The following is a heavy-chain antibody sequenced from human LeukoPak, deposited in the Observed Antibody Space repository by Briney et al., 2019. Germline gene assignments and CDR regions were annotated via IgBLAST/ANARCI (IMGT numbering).Heavy chain of an antibody. J-gene: IGHJ4*02. CDR1: GYTFTSYG. CDR3: ARDREGSGSYFVDY. V-gene: IGHV1-18*01. CDR2: ISAYNGNT. D-gene: IGHD3-10*01. Sequence: ASVRVSCKASGYTFTSYGISWVRQAPGQGLEWMGWISAYNGNTNYAQKLQGRVTMTTDTSTSTAYMELRSLRSDDTAVYYCARDREGSGSYFVDYWGQGTLVTVSS.